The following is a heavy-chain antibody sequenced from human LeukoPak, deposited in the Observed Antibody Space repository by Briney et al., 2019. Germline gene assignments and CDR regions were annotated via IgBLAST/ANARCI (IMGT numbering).Heavy chain of an antibody. V-gene: IGHV3-9*01. CDR1: GFTFDDYA. CDR2: ISWNSGSI. Sequence: GRSLRLSCAASGFTFDDYAMHWVRQAPGKGLEWVSGISWNSGSIGYADSVKGRFTISRDNAKNSLYLQMNSLRAEDTALYYCAKDMGVEMATPDYWGQGTLVTVSS. D-gene: IGHD5-24*01. CDR3: AKDMGVEMATPDY. J-gene: IGHJ4*02.